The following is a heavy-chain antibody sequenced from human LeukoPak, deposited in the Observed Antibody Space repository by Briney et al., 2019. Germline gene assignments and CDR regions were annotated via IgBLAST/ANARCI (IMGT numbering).Heavy chain of an antibody. CDR2: ISGSGGST. D-gene: IGHD3-9*01. Sequence: PGGSLRLSCAASGFTFSSYAMSWVRQAPGKGREWVSAISGSGGSTYYADSVKGRFTISRDNSKNTLYLQMNSLRAEDTAVYYWAKNAYDILTGYYAFDIWGQGTMVTVSS. J-gene: IGHJ3*02. CDR3: AKNAYDILTGYYAFDI. CDR1: GFTFSSYA. V-gene: IGHV3-23*01.